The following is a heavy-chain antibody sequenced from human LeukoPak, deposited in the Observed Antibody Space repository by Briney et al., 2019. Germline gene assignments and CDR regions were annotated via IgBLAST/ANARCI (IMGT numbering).Heavy chain of an antibody. CDR1: GFTFSSYW. V-gene: IGHV3-7*03. CDR2: IKQDGSEK. Sequence: GGSLRLSCAASGFTFSSYWMSWVRQAPGKGLEWVANIKQDGSEKYYVDSVKGRFTISRDNAKNSLYLQMNSLRAEDTAVYYCARYNGDYEGPFDYWGQGTLVTVSS. CDR3: ARYNGDYEGPFDY. D-gene: IGHD4-17*01. J-gene: IGHJ4*02.